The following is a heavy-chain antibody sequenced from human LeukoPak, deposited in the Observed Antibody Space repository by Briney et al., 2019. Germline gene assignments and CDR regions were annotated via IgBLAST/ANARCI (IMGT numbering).Heavy chain of an antibody. D-gene: IGHD6-13*01. CDR2: RSNSGHT. Sequence: SETLSLTCTVSGGSVSSGNDYWSWIRQPPGKGLEWIGFRSNSGHTYSNASLKSRVTISVDTSKNQFSLKLNSVTAADTAVYYCARVSAAGTGPDYWGQGTLVSVSS. CDR1: GGSVSSGNDY. J-gene: IGHJ4*02. CDR3: ARVSAAGTGPDY. V-gene: IGHV4-61*01.